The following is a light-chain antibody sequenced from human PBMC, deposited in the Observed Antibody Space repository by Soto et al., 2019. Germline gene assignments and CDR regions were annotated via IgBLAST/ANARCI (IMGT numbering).Light chain of an antibody. Sequence: ETVMTQSPATLSVSPGERATLSCRASQSVSTKLVWYQQKPGQPLRLLISGASTRATGIPARFIGSGSGTEFTLTITSLQSEDFAVYYCQQSNSWPPTFGQGTKVEFK. J-gene: IGKJ1*01. V-gene: IGKV3-15*01. CDR3: QQSNSWPPT. CDR1: QSVSTK. CDR2: GAS.